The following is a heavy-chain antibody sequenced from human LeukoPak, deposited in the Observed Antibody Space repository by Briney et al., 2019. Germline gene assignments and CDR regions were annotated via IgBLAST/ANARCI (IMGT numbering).Heavy chain of an antibody. D-gene: IGHD3-3*01. J-gene: IGHJ3*02. V-gene: IGHV3-74*01. CDR1: GFTFSDTW. Sequence: GGSLRLSCAASGFTFSDTWMHWVRHAPGEVLVWVSRIRSDGSDTRYAESVKGRFTISRDNSKNTLYLQMNSLRAEDTALYYCAKSRLSGINDAFDIWGQGTMVTVSS. CDR2: IRSDGSDT. CDR3: AKSRLSGINDAFDI.